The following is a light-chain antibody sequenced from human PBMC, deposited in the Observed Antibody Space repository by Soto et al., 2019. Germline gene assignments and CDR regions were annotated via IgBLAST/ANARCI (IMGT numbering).Light chain of an antibody. CDR3: QQRSNWPIIS. V-gene: IGKV3-11*01. J-gene: IGKJ5*01. CDR1: QSVSRY. CDR2: DTS. Sequence: QSPATLSLSPGERSTLSCRAIQSVSRYLAWYQQKPGQAPRLLISDTSNRATGIPARFSGSGSGTDFTLTISSLEPEDFAVYYCQQRSNWPIISFGQGTRLEIK.